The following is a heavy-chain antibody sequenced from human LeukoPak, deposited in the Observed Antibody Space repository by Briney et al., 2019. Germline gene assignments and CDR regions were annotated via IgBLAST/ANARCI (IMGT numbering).Heavy chain of an antibody. D-gene: IGHD2-2*01. CDR3: ARIYCSSTSCYYYYYGMDA. Sequence: GGSLRLSCAASGFTFSSYSMNWVRQAPGKGLEWVSYISSSSSTIYYADSVKGRFTISRDNAKNSLYLQMNSLRAEDTAVYYCARIYCSSTSCYYYYYGMDAWGQGTTVTVSS. J-gene: IGHJ6*02. V-gene: IGHV3-48*01. CDR1: GFTFSSYS. CDR2: ISSSSSTI.